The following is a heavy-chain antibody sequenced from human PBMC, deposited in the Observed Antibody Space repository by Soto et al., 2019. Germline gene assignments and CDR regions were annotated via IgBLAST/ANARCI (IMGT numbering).Heavy chain of an antibody. CDR2: IYYSGRT. CDR3: AGIVGIRNSIGQRYSFDY. J-gene: IGHJ4*02. CDR1: GGSVSSTSYY. D-gene: IGHD6-19*01. V-gene: IGHV4-39*01. Sequence: QLQLQESGPGLVKPSETQSLTCTVSGGSVSSTSYYWGWIRQPPGKGLEWIGSIYYSGRTYYNPSLKSRVTISVDTSKNQFSLKLSAVTAADTAVYYWAGIVGIRNSIGQRYSFDYWGQGTLVTVSS.